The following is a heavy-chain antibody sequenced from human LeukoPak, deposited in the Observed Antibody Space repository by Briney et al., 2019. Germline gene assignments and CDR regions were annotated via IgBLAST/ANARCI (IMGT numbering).Heavy chain of an antibody. D-gene: IGHD3-22*01. CDR2: IYSGGST. V-gene: IGHV3-66*02. Sequence: PGGSLRLSCAASGFTFSSNYMSWVRQAPGKGLEWVSVIYSGGSTYYADSVKGRFTISRDNSKNTLYLQMNSLRAEDTAVYYCARPSKYYYDSSGYAFDIWGQGTMVTVSS. J-gene: IGHJ3*02. CDR1: GFTFSSNY. CDR3: ARPSKYYYDSSGYAFDI.